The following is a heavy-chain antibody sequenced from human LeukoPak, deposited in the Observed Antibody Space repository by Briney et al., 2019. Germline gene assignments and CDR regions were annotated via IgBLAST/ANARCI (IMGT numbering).Heavy chain of an antibody. CDR3: ARHPTGYSSSWYLREEYYFDY. V-gene: IGHV5-51*01. CDR2: VYPSDSDT. CDR1: GYSFTTYW. J-gene: IGHJ4*02. Sequence: GESLNISCKTSGYSFTTYWIGWVRQMPGKGLEWMGIVYPSDSDTKYSPSFQGQVTISAGKSISTAYLQWSSLKASDTAMYYCARHPTGYSSSWYLREEYYFDYWGQGTLVTVSS. D-gene: IGHD6-13*01.